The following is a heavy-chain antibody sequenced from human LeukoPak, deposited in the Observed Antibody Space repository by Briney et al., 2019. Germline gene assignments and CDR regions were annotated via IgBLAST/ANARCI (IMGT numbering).Heavy chain of an antibody. CDR1: GFTFSSYW. J-gene: IGHJ3*02. D-gene: IGHD2-2*01. CDR2: INTDGSST. V-gene: IGHV3-74*01. CDR3: VRAEDCSSTSCPRAFDI. Sequence: GGSLRLSCVVSGFTFSSYWMHWVRQAPGKGLVWVSRINTDGSSTNSADSVKGRFTISRDNAKNTLYLQMNSLRAEDTAVYYCVRAEDCSSTSCPRAFDIWGQGTMVTVSS.